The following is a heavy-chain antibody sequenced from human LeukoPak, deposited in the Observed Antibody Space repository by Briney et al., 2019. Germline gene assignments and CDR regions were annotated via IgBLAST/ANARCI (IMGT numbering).Heavy chain of an antibody. D-gene: IGHD6-13*01. V-gene: IGHV4-4*07. CDR1: GGSISSYY. CDR3: ARDLYSSRTNDAFVI. CDR2: IYYSGST. J-gene: IGHJ3*02. Sequence: PSETLSLTCNVSGGSISSYYWSWIRQFAGKGLEWIGSIYYSGSTYYNPSLKSRVTISVDTSKNQFSLKLSSVTAADTAVYYCARDLYSSRTNDAFVIWGQGTMVTVSS.